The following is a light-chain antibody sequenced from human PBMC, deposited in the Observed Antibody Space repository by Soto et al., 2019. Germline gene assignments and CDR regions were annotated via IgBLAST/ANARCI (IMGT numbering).Light chain of an antibody. CDR3: QDYGSSRT. J-gene: IGKJ1*01. V-gene: IGKV3-20*01. CDR2: GAS. Sequence: EIVLTQSPGTLSFSPGERATLSCRASQSVSSSYLAWYQQKPGQAPRLLIYGASSRATGIPDRFSGSGSGTDFTLTISRLEPEDFAVYYCQDYGSSRTFGQGTKVEIK. CDR1: QSVSSSY.